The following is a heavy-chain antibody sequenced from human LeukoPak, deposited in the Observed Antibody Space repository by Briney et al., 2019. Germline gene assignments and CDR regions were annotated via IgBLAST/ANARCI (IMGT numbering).Heavy chain of an antibody. CDR3: ARQGCSVGSCPFDY. Sequence: GESLKISCKCSGYNFQRFWIGWVRQMPGKGLEWMGIIYPGDSDTRYSPSFQGQVTISADKSLSTAYLQWSSLTASYTVRCYCARQGCSVGSCPFDYWGEGTLVTVSS. D-gene: IGHD2-15*01. CDR2: IYPGDSDT. V-gene: IGHV5-51*01. CDR1: GYNFQRFW. J-gene: IGHJ4*02.